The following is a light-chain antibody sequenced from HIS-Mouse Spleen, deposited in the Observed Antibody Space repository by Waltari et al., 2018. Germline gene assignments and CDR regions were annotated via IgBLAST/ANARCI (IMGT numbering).Light chain of an antibody. CDR3: CSYAGSSTWV. J-gene: IGLJ3*02. CDR2: EGS. V-gene: IGLV2-23*01. Sequence: QSALTQPASVSGSPGPSITISCTGTSSDVGRDILASWYQQHPGKAPKLMIYEGSKRPSGVSNRFSGSKSGNTASLTISGLQAEDEADYYCCSYAGSSTWVFGGGTKLTVL. CDR1: SSDVGRDIL.